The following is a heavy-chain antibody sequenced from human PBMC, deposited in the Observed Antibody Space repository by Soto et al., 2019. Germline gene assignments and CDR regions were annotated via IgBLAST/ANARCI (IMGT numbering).Heavy chain of an antibody. V-gene: IGHV3-74*01. Sequence: EVQLVESGGGLVQPGGSLRLSCAASGFTFSTYWMQWVRQVPGEGLVWVSSISENGGITTYAHSVKGRFTISRDNAKNTLYLQMNGLRVEDTAIYYCAREYYSSGTHWGQGTLVTVST. D-gene: IGHD3-10*01. CDR1: GFTFSTYW. CDR2: ISENGGIT. CDR3: AREYYSSGTH. J-gene: IGHJ1*01.